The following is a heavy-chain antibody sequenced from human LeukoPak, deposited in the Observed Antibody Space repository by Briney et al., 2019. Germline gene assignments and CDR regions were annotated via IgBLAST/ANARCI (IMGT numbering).Heavy chain of an antibody. J-gene: IGHJ4*02. CDR1: GFTFSTYS. Sequence: PGGSLRLSCAASGFTFSTYSMNWVRQAPGKGLEWIAYLTSHTRGTTYYADSVKGRFTISRDNAKNSLSLQMDSLRAEDTAVYYCAREYWTYSSSWYDYWGQGTLVTVSS. CDR3: AREYWTYSSSWYDY. D-gene: IGHD6-13*01. CDR2: LTSHTRGTT. V-gene: IGHV3-48*04.